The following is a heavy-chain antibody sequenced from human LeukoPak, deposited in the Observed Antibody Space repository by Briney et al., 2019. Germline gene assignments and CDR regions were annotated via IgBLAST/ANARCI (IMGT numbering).Heavy chain of an antibody. J-gene: IGHJ4*02. CDR1: GGSISSGDYY. CDR3: ARGRGVRGVILHFDY. D-gene: IGHD3-10*01. CDR2: IYYSGST. Sequence: SETLSLTCTVSGGSISSGDYYWSWIRQPPGKGLEWIGYIYYSGSTYYNPSLKSRVTISVDTSKNQFSLKLSSVTAADTAVYYCARGRGVRGVILHFDYWGQGTLVTVSS. V-gene: IGHV4-30-4*01.